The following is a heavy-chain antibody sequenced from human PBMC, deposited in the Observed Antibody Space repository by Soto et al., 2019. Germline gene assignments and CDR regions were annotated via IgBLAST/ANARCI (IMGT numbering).Heavy chain of an antibody. CDR2: IYNSGST. D-gene: IGHD6-13*01. J-gene: IGHJ4*02. V-gene: IGHV4-59*08. CDR3: ARGSTGYSSSWYRY. Sequence: PSETLSLTCTVSGGSISGYYWSWIRQPPGKGLEWIGYIYNSGSTNYNPSLKSRVTISVDTSKNQFSLKLSSVTAADTAVYYCARGSTGYSSSWYRYWGQGTLVTVSS. CDR1: GGSISGYY.